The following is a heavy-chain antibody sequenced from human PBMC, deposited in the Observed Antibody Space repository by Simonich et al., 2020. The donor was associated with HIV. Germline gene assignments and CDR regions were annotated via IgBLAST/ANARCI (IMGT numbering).Heavy chain of an antibody. Sequence: QVQLQQWGAGPLKPSETLSLTCAVYGGSFSGYYWSWIRQPPGKGLEWIGEINHSGITNYKSSTNSRATISVDKSKNQFSLKLSSVTAADTAIYYCARRDRELILYFDYWGQGNLVTVSS. D-gene: IGHD3-3*01. CDR1: GGSFSGYY. J-gene: IGHJ4*02. CDR2: INHSGIT. CDR3: ARRDRELILYFDY. V-gene: IGHV4-34*01.